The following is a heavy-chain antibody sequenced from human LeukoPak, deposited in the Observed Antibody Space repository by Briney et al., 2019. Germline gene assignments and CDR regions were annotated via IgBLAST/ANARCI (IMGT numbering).Heavy chain of an antibody. J-gene: IGHJ4*02. D-gene: IGHD3-22*01. Sequence: RTGGSLRLSCVASGFTLGDYGKSWVRQVPGKGLEWVSGINWNGGSTGYGNSVKGRFTISRDNAKNSLYLQMTGLRAEDTALYYCTRVDRAQSDYWGQGTLVTVSS. CDR2: INWNGGST. CDR3: TRVDRAQSDY. V-gene: IGHV3-20*04. CDR1: GFTLGDYG.